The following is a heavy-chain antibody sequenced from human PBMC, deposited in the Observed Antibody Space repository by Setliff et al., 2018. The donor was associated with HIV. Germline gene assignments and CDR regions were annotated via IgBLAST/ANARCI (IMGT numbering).Heavy chain of an antibody. J-gene: IGHJ4*02. CDR2: ISYSGSP. CDR3: ARFCSGGSCPDY. D-gene: IGHD2-15*01. V-gene: IGHV4-59*11. CDR1: GGSITSHY. Sequence: ASETLSLTCSVSGGSITSHYWTWIRQPPGKGLEWIGVISYSGSPHYNPSLKSRVTIGMDTSRNQVSLTLSSVTAVDTAVYYCARFCSGGSCPDYWGQGTLGTVSS.